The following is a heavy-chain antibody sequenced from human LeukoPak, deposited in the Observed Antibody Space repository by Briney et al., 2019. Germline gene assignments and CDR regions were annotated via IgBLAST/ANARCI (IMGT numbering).Heavy chain of an antibody. Sequence: GGSLRLSCAASGFTFSSYGMHWVRQAPGKGLEWVAVISYDGSNKYYADSVKGRFTISRDNSKNTLYLQMNSLRAEDTAVYYCARDYAPYATYYYYYGMDVWGQGTTVTVSS. CDR3: ARDYAPYATYYYYYGMDV. D-gene: IGHD2-2*01. CDR2: ISYDGSNK. J-gene: IGHJ6*02. V-gene: IGHV3-30*19. CDR1: GFTFSSYG.